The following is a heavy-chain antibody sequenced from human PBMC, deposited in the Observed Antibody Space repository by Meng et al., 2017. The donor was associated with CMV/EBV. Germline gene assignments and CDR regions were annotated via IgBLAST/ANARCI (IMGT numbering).Heavy chain of an antibody. CDR1: GGSISSSNW. CDR3: ARGLREFYYYYGMDV. J-gene: IGHJ6*02. Sequence: SETLSLTCAVSGGSISSSNWWSWVRQPPGKGLEWIGEINHSGSTNYNPSLKSRVTISVDTSKNQFSLKLSSVTAADTAVYYCARGLREFYYYYGMDVWGQGTTVTVSS. D-gene: IGHD3-10*01. CDR2: INHSGST. V-gene: IGHV4-4*02.